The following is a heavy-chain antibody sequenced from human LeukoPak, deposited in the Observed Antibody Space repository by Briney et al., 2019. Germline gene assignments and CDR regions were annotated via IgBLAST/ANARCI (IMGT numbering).Heavy chain of an antibody. CDR1: GGSISSGGYS. Sequence: PSETLSLTCAVSGGSISSGGYSWSWIRQPPGKGLEWIGYIYYSGSTNYNPSLKSRVTISVDTSKNQFSLKLSSVTTADTAVYYCARSLSGYLDYWGQGTLVTVSS. CDR2: IYYSGST. V-gene: IGHV4-61*08. CDR3: ARSLSGYLDY. D-gene: IGHD3-3*01. J-gene: IGHJ4*02.